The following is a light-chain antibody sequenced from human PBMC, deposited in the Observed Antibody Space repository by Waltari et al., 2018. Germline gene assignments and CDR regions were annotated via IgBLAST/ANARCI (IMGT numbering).Light chain of an antibody. Sequence: DIVMTPSPDSLAVSLGERATINCKSSQSVLYSSNNKNCLAWYQQKPGQPPKLLFYWASAREFGVPDRFSGSGSGTDFTLTISSLQAEDVAVYYCQQCYSTPWTFGQGTKVEI. CDR1: QSVLYSSNNKNC. CDR2: WAS. J-gene: IGKJ1*01. V-gene: IGKV4-1*01. CDR3: QQCYSTPWT.